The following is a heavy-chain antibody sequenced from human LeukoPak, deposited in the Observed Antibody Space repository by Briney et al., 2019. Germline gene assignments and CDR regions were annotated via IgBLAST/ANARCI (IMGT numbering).Heavy chain of an antibody. V-gene: IGHV4-4*02. CDR1: GGSISSSNW. Sequence: SETLSLTCAVSGGSISSSNWWSWVRQPPGKGLEWIGEIYHSGSTNYNPSLKSRVTISVDKSKNQFSLKLSSVTAADTAAYYCAARCYDYVWGSPFDYWGQGTLVTVSS. D-gene: IGHD3-16*01. J-gene: IGHJ4*02. CDR3: AARCYDYVWGSPFDY. CDR2: IYHSGST.